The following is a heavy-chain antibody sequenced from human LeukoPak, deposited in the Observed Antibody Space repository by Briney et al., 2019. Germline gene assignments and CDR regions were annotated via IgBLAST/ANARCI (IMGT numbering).Heavy chain of an antibody. CDR2: INTDGSIT. CDR3: VRPDIVTVPLGC. V-gene: IGHV3-74*01. D-gene: IGHD2-2*01. CDR1: GFTFSSYW. J-gene: IGHJ4*02. Sequence: GGSLRLSCAASGFTFSSYWMHWVRQAPGKGLVWVSRINTDGSITDYADSVKGRFTISRDNAKNTLYLQVNSLRAEDTAIYYCVRPDIVTVPLGCWGQGTLVAVSS.